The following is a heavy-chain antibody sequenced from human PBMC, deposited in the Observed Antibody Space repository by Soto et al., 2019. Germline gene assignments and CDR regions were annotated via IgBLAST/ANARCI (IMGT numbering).Heavy chain of an antibody. Sequence: QITLKESGPTLVKPTQTLTLTCTFSGFSVSTSGVGVAWIRQPPGKALEWLALIYWDGDERYSPFLQSRVTITKDTSKNQVVLTMTNMDPVDTATYYCAHKGGRGAGMDVWGQGTPVTVSS. V-gene: IGHV2-5*02. J-gene: IGHJ6*02. CDR2: IYWDGDE. CDR1: GFSVSTSGVG. CDR3: AHKGGRGAGMDV. D-gene: IGHD2-15*01.